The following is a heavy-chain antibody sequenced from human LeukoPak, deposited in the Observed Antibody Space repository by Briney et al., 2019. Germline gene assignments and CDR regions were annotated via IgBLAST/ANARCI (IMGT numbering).Heavy chain of an antibody. J-gene: IGHJ4*02. D-gene: IGHD5-18*01. CDR1: GGSFSGYY. CDR3: ARLKNTAMDPFDH. Sequence: SETLSLTCAVYGGSFSGYYWSWIRQPPGKGLEWIGEINHSGSTNYNPSLKSRVTISVDTSKNQFSLKLSSVTAADTAVYYCARLKNTAMDPFDHWGQGTLVTVSS. CDR2: INHSGST. V-gene: IGHV4-34*01.